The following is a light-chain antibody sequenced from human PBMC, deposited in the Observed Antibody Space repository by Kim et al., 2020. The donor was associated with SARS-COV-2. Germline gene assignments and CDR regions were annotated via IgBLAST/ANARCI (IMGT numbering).Light chain of an antibody. V-gene: IGLV2-14*01. CDR3: SSYTSSNTLYV. CDR1: NSDVGSYNY. Sequence: QSALTQPASVSGSPGQSITISCTGANSDVGSYNYVSWYQQHPGKAPKLMIYDVTDRPSGVSDRFSGSKSGNTASLTISGLQAEDEADYYCSSYTSSNTLYVFGTGTKVTVL. J-gene: IGLJ1*01. CDR2: DVT.